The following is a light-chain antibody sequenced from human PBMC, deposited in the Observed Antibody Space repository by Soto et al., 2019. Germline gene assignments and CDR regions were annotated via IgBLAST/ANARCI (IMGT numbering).Light chain of an antibody. CDR3: QQYSNWPPIT. V-gene: IGKV3-15*01. Sequence: EIVMTQSPATLSVSPGGRATLSCRASQTISGTLAWYQQKPGQAPRLLIYDTSTRATGIPARFSGSGSGTEFTLTISSLQSEDFAVYYCQQYSNWPPITFGQGTRLEI. CDR1: QTISGT. J-gene: IGKJ5*01. CDR2: DTS.